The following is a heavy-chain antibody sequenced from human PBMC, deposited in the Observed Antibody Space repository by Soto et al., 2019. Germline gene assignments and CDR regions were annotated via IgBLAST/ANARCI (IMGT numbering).Heavy chain of an antibody. CDR2: IYYNGST. V-gene: IGHV4-39*01. J-gene: IGHJ4*02. CDR1: GGSISSSSYY. Sequence: SETLSLTCTVSGGSISSSSYYWGWIRQPPGKGLEWIGSIYYNGSTYYNPSLKSRVTISVDTSKNQFSLKLSSVTAADTAVYYCARFNKGATLDFDYWGRGTLVTVSS. D-gene: IGHD1-26*01. CDR3: ARFNKGATLDFDY.